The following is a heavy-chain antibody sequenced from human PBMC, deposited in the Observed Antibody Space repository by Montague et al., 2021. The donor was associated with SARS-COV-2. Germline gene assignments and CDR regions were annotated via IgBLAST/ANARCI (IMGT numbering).Heavy chain of an antibody. CDR1: GGSFNNYY. CDR3: ARGQRQRFSVFGVLAGCPEIKHYALDV. J-gene: IGHJ6*02. CDR2: IDQGGAT. D-gene: IGHD3-3*01. V-gene: IGHV4-34*01. Sequence: SETLSLTCAVYGGSFNNYYWTWIRQAPGKGLEWIGEIDQGGATNYSPSLRSRLTLSVDTSKNQFSLKLRSVTAADTAVYFCARGQRQRFSVFGVLAGCPEIKHYALDVWGLGITVTVS.